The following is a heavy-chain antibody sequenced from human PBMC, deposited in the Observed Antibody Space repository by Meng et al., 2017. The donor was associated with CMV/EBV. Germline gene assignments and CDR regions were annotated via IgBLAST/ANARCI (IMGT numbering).Heavy chain of an antibody. V-gene: IGHV3-21*01. D-gene: IGHD2-2*01. Sequence: GESLKISCAASGFTFSSYSMNWVRQAPGKGLEWVSSISSSSSYIYYADSVKGRFTISRDNAKNSLYLQMNSLRAGDTAVYYCARMEGYCSSTSCNYYYYGMDVWGQGTTVTVSS. CDR3: ARMEGYCSSTSCNYYYYGMDV. J-gene: IGHJ6*02. CDR2: ISSSSSYI. CDR1: GFTFSSYS.